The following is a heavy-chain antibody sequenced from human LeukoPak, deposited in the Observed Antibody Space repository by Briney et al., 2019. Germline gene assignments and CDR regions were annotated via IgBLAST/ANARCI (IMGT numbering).Heavy chain of an antibody. Sequence: GGSLTLSCSGSGFSLSDYYINWIRQAPGKGLEWVSQISKSGSTEYYADSVEGRFTISRDNVKNSVSLQMRSLSAEDTAVYYCAREDYGGTNFDYWGQGALVAVSS. CDR1: GFSLSDYY. J-gene: IGHJ4*02. V-gene: IGHV3-11*01. CDR2: ISKSGSTE. CDR3: AREDYGGTNFDY. D-gene: IGHD4-23*01.